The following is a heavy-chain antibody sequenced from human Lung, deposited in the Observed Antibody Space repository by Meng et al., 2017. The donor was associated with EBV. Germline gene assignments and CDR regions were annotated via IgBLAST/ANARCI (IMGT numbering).Heavy chain of an antibody. J-gene: IGHJ4*02. D-gene: IGHD6-25*01. CDR1: GYTFTTYG. V-gene: IGHV7-4-1*02. CDR2: INTNTGKP. CDR3: ARDSEAADY. Sequence: QVQLVQFGSELKKPGASGRISCKASGYTFTTYGMNWVRQAPGQGLEWMGWINTNTGKPTYAQGLTGRFVFSLDTSVSTAYLQISSLKAEDTAVYYCARDSEAADYWGQGTLVTVSS.